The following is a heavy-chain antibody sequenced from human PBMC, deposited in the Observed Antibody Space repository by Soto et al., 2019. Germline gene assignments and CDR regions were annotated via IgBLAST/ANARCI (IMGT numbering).Heavy chain of an antibody. D-gene: IGHD3-22*01. J-gene: IGHJ4*02. V-gene: IGHV3-33*01. CDR3: ARAPTNLLPYYFDY. Sequence: GGSLRLSCAAPGFTFSSYGMHWVRQAPGKGLEWVAVIWYDGSNKYYADSVKGRFTISRDNSKNTLYLQMNSLRAEDTAVYYCARAPTNLLPYYFDYWGQGTLVTVSS. CDR2: IWYDGSNK. CDR1: GFTFSSYG.